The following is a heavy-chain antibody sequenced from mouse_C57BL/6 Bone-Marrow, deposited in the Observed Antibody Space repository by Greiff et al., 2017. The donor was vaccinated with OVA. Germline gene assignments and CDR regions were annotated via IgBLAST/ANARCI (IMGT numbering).Heavy chain of an antibody. CDR1: GYTFTSYW. CDR3: ARGGYGSSYGYVDV. V-gene: IGHV1-55*01. Sequence: QVQLKQSGAELVKPGASVKMFCKASGYTFTSYWITWVKQRPGQGLEWIGDIYPGSGSTNYNEKFKSKATLTVDTSSSTAYMQLSSLTSEDSAVDYGARGGYGSSYGYVDVWGTGTTVTVSS. CDR2: IYPGSGST. D-gene: IGHD1-1*01. J-gene: IGHJ1*03.